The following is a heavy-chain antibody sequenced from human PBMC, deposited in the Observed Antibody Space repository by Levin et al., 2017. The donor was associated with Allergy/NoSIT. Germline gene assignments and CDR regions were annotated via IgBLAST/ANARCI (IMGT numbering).Heavy chain of an antibody. Sequence: GESLKISCAASGFTFSSYWMSWVRQAPGKGLEWVANIKQDGSEKYYVDSVKGRFTISRDNAKNSLYLQMNSLRAEDTAVYYCARDGGSYGSGSYSHYYYYGMDVWGQGTTVTVSS. CDR1: GFTFSSYW. J-gene: IGHJ6*02. D-gene: IGHD3-10*01. V-gene: IGHV3-7*01. CDR2: IKQDGSEK. CDR3: ARDGGSYGSGSYSHYYYYGMDV.